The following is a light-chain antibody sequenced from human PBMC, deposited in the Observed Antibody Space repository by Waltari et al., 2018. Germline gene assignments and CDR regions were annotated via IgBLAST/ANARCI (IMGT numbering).Light chain of an antibody. J-gene: IGKJ2*01. V-gene: IGKV3-15*01. CDR1: QSVGSN. Sequence: DIVMTQSPATLSVSPGERATLSCRASQSVGSNLAWYPQKPGQALRLLIFAASRRATGIPARFSGSGSGTEFTLTIGSLQSEDFAVYYCQQYNNWPPYTFGQGTKLEIK. CDR3: QQYNNWPPYT. CDR2: AAS.